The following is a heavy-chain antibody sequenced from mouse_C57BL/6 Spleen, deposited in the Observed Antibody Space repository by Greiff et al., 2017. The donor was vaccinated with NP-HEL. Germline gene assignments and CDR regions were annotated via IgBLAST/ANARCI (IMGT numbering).Heavy chain of an antibody. CDR2: INPGSGGT. J-gene: IGHJ4*01. Sequence: VQLQQSGAELVRPGTSVKVSCKASGYAFTNYLIAWVKQRPGQGLEWIGVINPGSGGTNYNEKFKGKATLTADKSSSTAYMQLSSLTSEDSAVYFCARPLPYGSSGAMDYWGQGTSVTVSS. V-gene: IGHV1-54*01. CDR1: GYAFTNYL. CDR3: ARPLPYGSSGAMDY. D-gene: IGHD1-1*01.